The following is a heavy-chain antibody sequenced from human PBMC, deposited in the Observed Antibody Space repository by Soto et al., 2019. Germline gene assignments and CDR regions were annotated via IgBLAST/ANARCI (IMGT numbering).Heavy chain of an antibody. CDR1: EGTFNSYA. V-gene: IGHV1-69*01. CDR3: ASGASRWYPYCFDS. D-gene: IGHD6-13*01. Sequence: QAQVVQSGAEVRKPGSSVKLSCTASEGTFNSYAIAWVRQAPGQGLEWMGGIIPSYNTLNYAQKFQARVTITADDSTNTVYMALSSLRSDDTAVYFCASGASRWYPYCFDSWAQGTLVTVSS. J-gene: IGHJ4*02. CDR2: IIPSYNTL.